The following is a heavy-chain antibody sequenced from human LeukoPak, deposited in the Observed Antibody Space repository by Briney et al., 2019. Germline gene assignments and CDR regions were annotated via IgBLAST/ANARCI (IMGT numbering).Heavy chain of an antibody. Sequence: KPSETLSLTCAVSGYSISSGYYWGWIRQPPGKGLEWIGSFYHTGSTYYHPSFKSRVTISVDTSKNQFSLRLSSVTAADAAVYYCVRNISSSLPPSPYNYFDPWGQGTLVTVSS. V-gene: IGHV4-38-2*01. J-gene: IGHJ5*02. CDR3: VRNISSSLPPSPYNYFDP. CDR1: GYSISSGYY. D-gene: IGHD6-6*01. CDR2: FYHTGST.